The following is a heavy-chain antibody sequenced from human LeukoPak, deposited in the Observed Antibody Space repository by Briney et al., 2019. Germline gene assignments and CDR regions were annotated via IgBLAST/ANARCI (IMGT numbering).Heavy chain of an antibody. CDR3: ARDRVNGDYENYFDY. CDR2: ISSSSSYI. CDR1: GFTFSSYS. J-gene: IGHJ4*02. V-gene: IGHV3-21*01. D-gene: IGHD4-17*01. Sequence: PGGSLRLSCAASGFTFSSYSMNWVRQAPGKGLEWVSSISSSSSYIYYADSVKGRFTISRDNAKNSLYLQMDSLRAEDTAVYYSARDRVNGDYENYFDYWGQGTLVTASS.